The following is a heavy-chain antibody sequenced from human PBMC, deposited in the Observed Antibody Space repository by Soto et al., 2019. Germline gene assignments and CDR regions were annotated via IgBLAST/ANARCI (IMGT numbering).Heavy chain of an antibody. J-gene: IGHJ4*02. V-gene: IGHV4-59*01. CDR1: GGSISSYY. Sequence: SSETLSLTCTVSGGSISSYYWSWIRQPPGKGLEWIGYIYYSGSTNYNPSLKSRVTISVDTSNNHFSLKLSSVTAADTAVYYCARDVGYCSGGTCYSTGRFDYWGQGTLVTVSS. D-gene: IGHD2-15*01. CDR2: IYYSGST. CDR3: ARDVGYCSGGTCYSTGRFDY.